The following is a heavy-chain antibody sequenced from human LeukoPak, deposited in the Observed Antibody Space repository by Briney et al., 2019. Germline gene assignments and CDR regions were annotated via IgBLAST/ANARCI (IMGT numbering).Heavy chain of an antibody. V-gene: IGHV1-69*06. D-gene: IGHD3-3*01. J-gene: IGHJ6*03. CDR2: IIPISGAT. CDR3: ARGLWGDFWSGDYYYYYMDV. Sequence: ASVKVSCKASGGTLNSYVISWVRQAPGQGLEWMGGIIPISGATNYAQKFQGRVTITADKSTSTAYMELSSLRSEDTAVYYCARGLWGDFWSGDYYYYYMDVWGEGTTVTVSS. CDR1: GGTLNSYV.